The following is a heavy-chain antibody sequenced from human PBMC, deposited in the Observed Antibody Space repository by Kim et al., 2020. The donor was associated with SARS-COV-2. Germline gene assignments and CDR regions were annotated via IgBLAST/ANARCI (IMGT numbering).Heavy chain of an antibody. D-gene: IGHD6-19*01. J-gene: IGHJ6*02. V-gene: IGHV1-69*13. Sequence: SVKVSCKASGGTFSSYAISWVRQAPGQGLEWMGGIIPIFGTANYAQKFQGRVTITADESTSTAYMELSSLRSEDTAVYYCARSGWGGSYYYYGMDVWGQGPTVTVSS. CDR2: IIPIFGTA. CDR1: GGTFSSYA. CDR3: ARSGWGGSYYYYGMDV.